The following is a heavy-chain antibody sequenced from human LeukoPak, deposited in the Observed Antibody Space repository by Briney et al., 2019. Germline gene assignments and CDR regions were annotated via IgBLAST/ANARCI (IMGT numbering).Heavy chain of an antibody. V-gene: IGHV3-23*01. D-gene: IGHD2-21*02. CDR2: ISGSGGST. CDR1: GFTFSSYA. Sequence: PGGSLRLSCAASGFTFSSYAMSWVRQAPGKGLEWVSAISGSGGSTYYADSVKGRFTISRDNSKNTLYLQMNSLRAEDTAVYYCAKEGHIVVVTAILHRHFDYWGQGTLVIVSS. CDR3: AKEGHIVVVTAILHRHFDY. J-gene: IGHJ4*02.